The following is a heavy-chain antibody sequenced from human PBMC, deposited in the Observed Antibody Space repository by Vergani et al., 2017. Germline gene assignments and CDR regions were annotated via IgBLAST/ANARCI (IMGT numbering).Heavy chain of an antibody. CDR1: GGSFSGYY. D-gene: IGHD6-13*01. J-gene: IGHJ4*02. CDR3: ARVGSSSWYLYYFDY. V-gene: IGHV4-34*01. Sequence: QVQLQQWGAGLLKPSETLSLTCAVYGGSFSGYYWSWIRQPPGKGLEWIGEINHSGSTNYNPSLKSRVTISVDTSKNQFSLKLRSVTAADTAVYYCARVGSSSWYLYYFDYWGQGTLVTVSS. CDR2: INHSGST.